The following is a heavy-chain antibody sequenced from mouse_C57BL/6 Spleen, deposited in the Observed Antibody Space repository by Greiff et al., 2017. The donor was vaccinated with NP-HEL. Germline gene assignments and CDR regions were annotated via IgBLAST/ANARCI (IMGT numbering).Heavy chain of an antibody. J-gene: IGHJ4*01. Sequence: EVKVEESGGGLVQPGESLKLSCESNEYEFPSHDMSWVRKTPEKRLELVAAINSDGGSTYYPDTMERRFIISRDNTKKTLYLQMSSLRSEDTALYYCARRVPGGAMDYWGQGTSVTVSS. CDR1: EYEFPSHD. CDR3: ARRVPGGAMDY. V-gene: IGHV5-2*03. CDR2: INSDGGST.